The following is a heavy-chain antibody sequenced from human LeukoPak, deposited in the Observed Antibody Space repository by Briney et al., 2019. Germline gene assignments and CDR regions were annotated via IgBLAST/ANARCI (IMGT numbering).Heavy chain of an antibody. V-gene: IGHV1-2*06. CDR1: GYTFTGYY. CDR3: ARDEDVGDCTTTSCGWFDP. D-gene: IGHD2-2*01. J-gene: IGHJ5*02. Sequence: GASVKVSCKASGYTFTGYYMNWVRQAPGQGLEWMGRIHPNSGDTNYAHKFQGRVTMTRDTSISTAYLELSRLRSDDTAVYYCARDEDVGDCTTTSCGWFDPWGQGTLVTVSS. CDR2: IHPNSGDT.